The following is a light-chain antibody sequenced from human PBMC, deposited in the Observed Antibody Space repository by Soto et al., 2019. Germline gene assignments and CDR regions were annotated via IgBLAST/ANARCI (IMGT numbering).Light chain of an antibody. CDR2: WAS. CDR3: QQYYSGPPYT. J-gene: IGKJ2*01. Sequence: EIVMTQSPDSLAVSLGERATINCMSSQSVLYSYNNKNYLAWYQQRPGQPPNLLIYWASTLESGVPQRFSGSGSGTHSTLTISSPQAEDVPVYYCQQYYSGPPYTFGQGTKLEIK. CDR1: QSVLYSYNNKNY. V-gene: IGKV4-1*01.